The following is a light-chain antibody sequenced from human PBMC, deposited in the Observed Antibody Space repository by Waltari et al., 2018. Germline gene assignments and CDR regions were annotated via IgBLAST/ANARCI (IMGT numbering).Light chain of an antibody. CDR1: SPHIGTNY. CDR2: DNN. CDR3: GTWDSSLSAGGV. Sequence: QSVLTQPPSVSAAPGQKVTISCSGSSPHIGTNYVSWYQQLPGTAPQLLIYDNNQRPSGIPDRFSGSKSGTSATLGITGLQTGDEADYYCGTWDSSLSAGGVFGGGTKLTVL. J-gene: IGLJ3*02. V-gene: IGLV1-51*01.